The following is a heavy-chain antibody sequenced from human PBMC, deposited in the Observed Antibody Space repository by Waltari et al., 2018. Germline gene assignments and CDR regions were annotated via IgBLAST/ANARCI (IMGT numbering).Heavy chain of an antibody. V-gene: IGHV4-39*01. CDR1: GGSISGAYY. CDR2: GSSGGNT. Sequence: QLQLQESGPGLVKPSETLSLICPVPGGSISGAYYWDWVRQSPGTGLGWIGDGSSGGNTNYNPSLKGRVTISTDTSKNQFSLRLRSVTAADTAVYYCARHRGVHTGFPGLDPWGQGTLVTVSS. J-gene: IGHJ5*02. CDR3: ARHRGVHTGFPGLDP. D-gene: IGHD3-10*01.